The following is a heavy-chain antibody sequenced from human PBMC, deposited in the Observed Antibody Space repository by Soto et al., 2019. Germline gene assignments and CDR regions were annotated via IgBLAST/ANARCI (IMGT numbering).Heavy chain of an antibody. CDR2: VNNDGGNS. V-gene: IGHV3-74*01. CDR1: GFTFSSYW. Sequence: PGGSLRLSCAASGFTFSSYWIHWVRQAPEKGLVWVSRVNNDGGNSIYAVSVTGRFITSRDNAKNMVYLQMNTLRTKDTAVYYCARGGFHHGFDIWGQGTMDTVSS. J-gene: IGHJ3*02. CDR3: ARGGFHHGFDI.